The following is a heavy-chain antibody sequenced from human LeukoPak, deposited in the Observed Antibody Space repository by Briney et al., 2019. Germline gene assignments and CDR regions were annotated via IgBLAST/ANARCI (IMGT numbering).Heavy chain of an antibody. CDR3: ARDEAYYYGSGSYWYGMDV. Sequence: SVKVSCKASGGTFSSYAISWVRQAPGQGLDWMGGIIPIFGTANYAQKFQGRVTITADESTSTAYMELSSLRSEDTAVYYCARDEAYYYGSGSYWYGMDVWGKGTTVTVSS. D-gene: IGHD3-10*01. V-gene: IGHV1-69*13. CDR1: GGTFSSYA. J-gene: IGHJ6*04. CDR2: IIPIFGTA.